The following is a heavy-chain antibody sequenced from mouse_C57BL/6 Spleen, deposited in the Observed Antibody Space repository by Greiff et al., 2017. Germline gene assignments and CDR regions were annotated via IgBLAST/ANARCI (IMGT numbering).Heavy chain of an antibody. CDR1: GYTFTSYW. V-gene: IGHV1-64*01. CDR2: IHPNSGST. D-gene: IGHD1-1*01. CDR3: ARAGATTDYAMDY. J-gene: IGHJ4*01. Sequence: QVQLQQPGAELVKPGASVKLSCKASGYTFTSYWMHWVKQRPGQGLEWIGMIHPNSGSTNYNEKFKSKATLTVDKSSSTAYMQLSSLTSEDSAVYYCARAGATTDYAMDYWGQGTSVTVSS.